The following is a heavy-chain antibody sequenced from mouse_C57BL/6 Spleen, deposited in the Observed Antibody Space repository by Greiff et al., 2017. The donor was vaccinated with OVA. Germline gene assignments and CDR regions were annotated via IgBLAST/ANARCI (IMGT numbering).Heavy chain of an antibody. V-gene: IGHV1-55*01. D-gene: IGHD2-5*01. CDR2: IYPGSGST. CDR1: GYNFTSYW. CDR3: ARSYYSNWYFDV. J-gene: IGHJ1*03. Sequence: QVQLQQPGAELVKPGASVKMSCKASGYNFTSYWITWVKQRPGQGLEWIGDIYPGSGSTNYNEKFKSKATLTVDTSSSTAYMQISSLTSEDSAVYYCARSYYSNWYFDVWGTGTTVTVSS.